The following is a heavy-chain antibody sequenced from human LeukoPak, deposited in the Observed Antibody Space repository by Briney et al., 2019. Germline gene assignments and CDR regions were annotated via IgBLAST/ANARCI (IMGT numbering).Heavy chain of an antibody. CDR1: GFTFSIYW. J-gene: IGHJ4*02. CDR2: INSDVSGT. D-gene: IGHD2-15*01. Sequence: GGSLRLSCAASGFTFSIYWMHWVRQVPGKGLVWVSHINSDVSGTSYADSVKGRFTISRDNSKNTLYLQMNSLRAEDTAVYYCARDLSSPGPHSPHSMTLDYWGQGTLVTVSS. V-gene: IGHV3-74*01. CDR3: ARDLSSPGPHSPHSMTLDY.